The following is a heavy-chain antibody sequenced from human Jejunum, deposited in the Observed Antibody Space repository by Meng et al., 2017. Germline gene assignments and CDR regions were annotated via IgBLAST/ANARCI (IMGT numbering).Heavy chain of an antibody. D-gene: IGHD6-19*01. V-gene: IGHV4-61*01. CDR2: VFYTGST. CDR3: ARGGWDFEY. J-gene: IGHJ4*02. CDR1: GVSVTSGHYY. Sequence: QVRLQEAGPGLARPSETLSLTCTVSGVSVTSGHYYWSWVRQPPGQGLEWIGHVFYTGSTNYSPSFKSRVTISVHTSMNQFSLKLNSVTAADTAVYYCARGGWDFEYWGQGILVTVSS.